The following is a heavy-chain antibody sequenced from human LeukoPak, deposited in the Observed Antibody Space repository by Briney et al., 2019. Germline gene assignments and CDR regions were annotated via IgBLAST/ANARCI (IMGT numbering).Heavy chain of an antibody. Sequence: SETLSLTCAVYGGSFSGYYWSWIRQPPGKGLEWIGEINHSGSTNYNPSLKSRVTISVDTSKNQFSLKLSSVTAADTAVYYCARHRTIFGVIPIFWFDPWGQGTLVTVSS. CDR2: INHSGST. D-gene: IGHD3-3*01. J-gene: IGHJ5*02. CDR1: GGSFSGYY. V-gene: IGHV4-34*01. CDR3: ARHRTIFGVIPIFWFDP.